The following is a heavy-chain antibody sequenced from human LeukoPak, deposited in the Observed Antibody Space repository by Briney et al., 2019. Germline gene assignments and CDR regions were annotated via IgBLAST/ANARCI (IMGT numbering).Heavy chain of an antibody. Sequence: ASVKVSCKVSGYTLTELSMHWVRQAPGKGLEWMGGFDPEDGETIYAQKFQGRVTMTEDTSTDTAYMELSSLRSEDTAVYYCATQTYSSSWSYFDYWGQGTLVTVSS. CDR1: GYTLTELS. D-gene: IGHD6-13*01. CDR3: ATQTYSSSWSYFDY. V-gene: IGHV1-24*01. CDR2: FDPEDGET. J-gene: IGHJ4*02.